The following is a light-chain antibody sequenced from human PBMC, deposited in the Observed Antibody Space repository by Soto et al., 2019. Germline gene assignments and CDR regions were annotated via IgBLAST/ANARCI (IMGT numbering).Light chain of an antibody. CDR1: QTVGGRY. Sequence: EIVLTQSAATLSLSLGERATLSCRASQTVGGRYLAWFQQKPGQTPRLLIYGASTRAAGVPDRFSGSGSGTDFSLTINRLEPEDFAVYYCLQYVSSPWTFGQGT. J-gene: IGKJ1*01. V-gene: IGKV3-20*01. CDR2: GAS. CDR3: LQYVSSPWT.